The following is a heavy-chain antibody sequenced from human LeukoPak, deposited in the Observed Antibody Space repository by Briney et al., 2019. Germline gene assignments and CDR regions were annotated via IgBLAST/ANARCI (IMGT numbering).Heavy chain of an antibody. V-gene: IGHV3-30*18. CDR1: GFTFSSYG. Sequence: GGSLRLSCAASGFTFSSYGMHWVRQAPGKGLEWVAVISYDGSNKYYADSVKGRFTISRDNSKNTLYLQMNSLRAEDTAVYYCAKNRQQLELIDAFDIWGQGTMVSVSS. CDR2: ISYDGSNK. CDR3: AKNRQQLELIDAFDI. D-gene: IGHD6-13*01. J-gene: IGHJ3*02.